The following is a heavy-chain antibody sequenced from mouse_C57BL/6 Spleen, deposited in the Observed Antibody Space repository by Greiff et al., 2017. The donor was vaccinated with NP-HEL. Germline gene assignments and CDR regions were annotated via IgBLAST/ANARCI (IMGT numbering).Heavy chain of an antibody. V-gene: IGHV5-16*01. D-gene: IGHD1-1*01. Sequence: EVKLMESEGGLVQPGSSMKLSCTASGFTFSDYYMAWVRQVPEKGLEWVANINYDGSSTYYLDSLKSRFIISRDNAKNILYLQMSSLKSEDTATYYCASLLSSYVYFDVWGTGTTVTVSS. CDR3: ASLLSSYVYFDV. CDR1: GFTFSDYY. J-gene: IGHJ1*03. CDR2: INYDGSST.